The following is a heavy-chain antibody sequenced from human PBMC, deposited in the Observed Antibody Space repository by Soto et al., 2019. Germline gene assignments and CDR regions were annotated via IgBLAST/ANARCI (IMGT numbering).Heavy chain of an antibody. Sequence: QVQLVQSGAEVKKPGSSVKVSCKASGGTFSSYDISWVRQAPGQGLEWMGGIIPIFGTANYAQKFQGRVTITADESTNTAYMELSNLRSEDTAVYYCAIDRGYCSSTGCYSICPLYYYGMDVWGQGTTVTVSS. CDR3: AIDRGYCSSTGCYSICPLYYYGMDV. CDR2: IIPIFGTA. V-gene: IGHV1-69*01. D-gene: IGHD2-2*01. CDR1: GGTFSSYD. J-gene: IGHJ6*02.